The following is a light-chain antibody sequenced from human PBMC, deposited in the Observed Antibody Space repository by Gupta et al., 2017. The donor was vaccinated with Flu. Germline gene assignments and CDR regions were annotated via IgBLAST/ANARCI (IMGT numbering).Light chain of an antibody. Sequence: QSVLTQPPSASGTPGQRVTIPCSGSRSNIGSNYVYWYQQLPGTAPKLLIYRNNQRPSGVPDRFSGSKSGTSASLAISGLRSEDEADYYCAAWDDSLSGPWVFGGGTKLTVL. CDR1: RSNIGSNY. CDR3: AAWDDSLSGPWV. CDR2: RNN. V-gene: IGLV1-47*01. J-gene: IGLJ3*02.